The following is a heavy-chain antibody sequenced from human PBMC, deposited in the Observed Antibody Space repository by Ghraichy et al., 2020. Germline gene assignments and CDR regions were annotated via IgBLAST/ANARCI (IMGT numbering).Heavy chain of an antibody. J-gene: IGHJ4*02. D-gene: IGHD6-13*01. CDR3: ARGVPAAAGTHFFDY. CDR1: GVTFSNSV. V-gene: IGHV1-69*10. Sequence: SVKVSCKASGVTFSNSVMSWVRQAPGQGLEWMGGIIFGIANYAQNFQGRVTIGADTSTNTVYMELSSLRSQDTAIYYCARGVPAAAGTHFFDYWGQGTLVTVSS. CDR2: IIFGIA.